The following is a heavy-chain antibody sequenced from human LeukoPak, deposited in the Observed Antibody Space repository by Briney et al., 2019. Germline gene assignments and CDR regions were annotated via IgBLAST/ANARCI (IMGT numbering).Heavy chain of an antibody. Sequence: KTSGTLSLTCAVSGGSISSSDWWSWIRQPPGKRLEWIGYIDYSGSTNYNPPLKSRVTMSVDMSKNQFSLKLTSVTAADTAVYYCARVGSWCFDLWGQGTLVTVSS. CDR1: GGSISSSDW. J-gene: IGHJ4*02. CDR3: ARVGSWCFDL. D-gene: IGHD6-13*01. V-gene: IGHV4-61*01. CDR2: IDYSGST.